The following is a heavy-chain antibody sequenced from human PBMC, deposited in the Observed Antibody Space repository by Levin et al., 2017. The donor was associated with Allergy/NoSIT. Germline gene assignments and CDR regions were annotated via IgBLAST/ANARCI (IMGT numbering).Heavy chain of an antibody. CDR3: ARDEGTGPDY. Sequence: GESLKISCAASGFTFSDYYMSWIRQAPGKGLEWVSYISSSSSYTNYADSVKGRFTISRDNAKNSLYLQMNSLRAEDTAVYYCARDEGTGPDYWGQGTLVTVSS. CDR2: ISSSSSYT. D-gene: IGHD2-8*02. J-gene: IGHJ4*02. V-gene: IGHV3-11*06. CDR1: GFTFSDYY.